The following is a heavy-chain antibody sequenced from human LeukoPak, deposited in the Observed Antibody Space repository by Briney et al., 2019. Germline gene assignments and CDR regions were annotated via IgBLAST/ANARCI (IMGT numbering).Heavy chain of an antibody. V-gene: IGHV1-2*02. CDR2: INPDSGGT. CDR1: GYTFTAYY. CDR3: ARGGPDPRSDY. J-gene: IGHJ4*02. Sequence: GASVKVSCKASGYTFTAYYIHWVRQAPGQGLEWMGWINPDSGGTNYAQKFQGRVTMTTDTSISTAYMDLSRLRSDDTAVYYCARGGPDPRSDYWGQGTLVTVSS.